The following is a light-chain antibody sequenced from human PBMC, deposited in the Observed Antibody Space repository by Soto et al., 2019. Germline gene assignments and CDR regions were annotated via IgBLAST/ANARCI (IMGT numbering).Light chain of an antibody. CDR3: QQYIISPRT. V-gene: IGKV3-20*01. Sequence: DNVLTQSPGTLSLSPGERVTLSCRASQSLRNNYLAWYQQKPGQAPRLLIYGASSRATGIPDRFSGSGSGTDFTLTISRLEPEDFAIYYCQQYIISPRTFGQGTKVEIK. CDR2: GAS. J-gene: IGKJ1*01. CDR1: QSLRNNY.